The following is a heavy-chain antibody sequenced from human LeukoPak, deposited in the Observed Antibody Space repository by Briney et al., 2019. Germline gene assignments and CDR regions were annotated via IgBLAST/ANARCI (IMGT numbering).Heavy chain of an antibody. CDR1: GFTFTSYA. CDR2: ISGSGGNT. J-gene: IGHJ5*02. Sequence: PGGSLRLSCAASGFTFTSYAMSWVRQAPGKGLEWDSTISGSGGNTFYADSVKGRFTISRDSSKNTPYLQMNSLTVEDTALYYCAKTQVVGAWWFDPWGQGTLVIVSS. V-gene: IGHV3-23*01. CDR3: AKTQVVGAWWFDP.